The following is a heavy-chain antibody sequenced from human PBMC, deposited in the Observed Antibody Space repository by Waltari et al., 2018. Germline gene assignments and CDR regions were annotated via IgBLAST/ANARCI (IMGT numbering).Heavy chain of an antibody. V-gene: IGHV1-2*02. Sequence: QVQLVQSGAEVKKPGASVKVSCKASGYTFTGYYMHWVRQAPGQGLEWIGWINPNSGGTNYAQKFQGRVTMTRDTSISTAYMELSRLRSDDTAVYYCARDPYCGGDCPYLDYWGQGTLVTVSS. CDR3: ARDPYCGGDCPYLDY. D-gene: IGHD2-21*01. CDR2: INPNSGGT. CDR1: GYTFTGYY. J-gene: IGHJ4*02.